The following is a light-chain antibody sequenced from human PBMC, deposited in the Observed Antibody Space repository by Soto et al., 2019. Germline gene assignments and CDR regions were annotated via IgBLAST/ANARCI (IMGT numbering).Light chain of an antibody. J-gene: IGKJ1*01. CDR1: QSISSY. CDR2: AAS. Sequence: DIQMTQSPSSLSACVGDRVTITCRASQSISSYLNWYQQKPGKAVKLLIYAASSLQSGVPSRFSGSGSGTDFTLTISSLQPEDFATYYCQQSYSTPWTFGQGTKVEIK. CDR3: QQSYSTPWT. V-gene: IGKV1-39*01.